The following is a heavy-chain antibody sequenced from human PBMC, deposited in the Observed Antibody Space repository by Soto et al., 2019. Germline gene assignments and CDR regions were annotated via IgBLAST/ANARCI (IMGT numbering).Heavy chain of an antibody. J-gene: IGHJ3*02. Sequence: PGGSLRLSCVASGFPFSSYAMSWVRQTPEKGLEWVSGISVSGGRTYYADSVKVRFTISRDNSNNTLSLQMHSLRVEDTAVYCCAKGGYYSFFDIWGQGTMVTVSS. V-gene: IGHV3-23*01. CDR1: GFPFSSYA. D-gene: IGHD2-15*01. CDR2: ISVSGGRT. CDR3: AKGGYYSFFDI.